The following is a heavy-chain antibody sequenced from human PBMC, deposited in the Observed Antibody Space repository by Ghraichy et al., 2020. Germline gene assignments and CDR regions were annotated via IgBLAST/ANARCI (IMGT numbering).Heavy chain of an antibody. CDR3: AREYYYDSSGLAPFRALDY. V-gene: IGHV3-33*01. D-gene: IGHD3-22*01. CDR2: IWYDGSNK. CDR1: GFTFSSYG. Sequence: GESLNISCAASGFTFSSYGMHWVRQAPGKGLEWVAVIWYDGSNKYYADSVKGRFTISRDNSKNTLYLQMNSLRAEDTAVYYCAREYYYDSSGLAPFRALDYWGQGTLVTVSS. J-gene: IGHJ4*02.